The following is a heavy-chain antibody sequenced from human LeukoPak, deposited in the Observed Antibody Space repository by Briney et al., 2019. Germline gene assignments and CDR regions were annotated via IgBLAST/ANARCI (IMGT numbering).Heavy chain of an antibody. D-gene: IGHD3-22*01. Sequence: PGRSLRLSCAASGFTFSSYGMHWVRQAPGKGLGWVAVISYDGSNKYYADSVKGRFTISRDNSKNTLYLQMNSLRAEDTAVYYCAKDAITYDSSGYYYGDYWGQGTLVTVSS. J-gene: IGHJ4*02. CDR2: ISYDGSNK. CDR1: GFTFSSYG. V-gene: IGHV3-30*18. CDR3: AKDAITYDSSGYYYGDY.